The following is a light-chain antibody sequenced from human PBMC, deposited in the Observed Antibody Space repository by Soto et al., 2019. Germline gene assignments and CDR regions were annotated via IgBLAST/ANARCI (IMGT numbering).Light chain of an antibody. Sequence: QLVLTQSPSASASLGASVKLTCTLSSGHSSYAIAWHQQQPEKGPRYLMKVNSDGSHTKGDGIPDRFSGSNSGAERYLTISSLQSEDEADYYCQTWGTDIVVFGGGTKVTVL. CDR1: SGHSSYA. J-gene: IGLJ2*01. CDR3: QTWGTDIVV. CDR2: VNSDGSH. V-gene: IGLV4-69*01.